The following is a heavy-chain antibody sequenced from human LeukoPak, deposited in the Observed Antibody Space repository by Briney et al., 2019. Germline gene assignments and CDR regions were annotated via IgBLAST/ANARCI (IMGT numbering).Heavy chain of an antibody. V-gene: IGHV4-34*01. J-gene: IGHJ3*02. CDR1: GGSFSGYY. CDR3: AREGDGSGTGAFDI. CDR2: INHSGST. D-gene: IGHD3-10*01. Sequence: SETLSLTCAVYGGSFSGYYWSWIRQPPGKGLEWIGEINHSGSTNYNPSLKSRVTISVDTSKNQFSLKLSSVTAADTAVYYCAREGDGSGTGAFDIWGQGTMVTVSS.